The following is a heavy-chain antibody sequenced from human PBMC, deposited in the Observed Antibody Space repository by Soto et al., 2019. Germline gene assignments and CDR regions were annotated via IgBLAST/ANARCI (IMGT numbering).Heavy chain of an antibody. CDR1: GFTFKSFG. J-gene: IGHJ5*02. Sequence: GGSLRLSCEASGFTFKSFGFHWVRQAPGKGLEWVAVVSDDGHYKSYADSVKGRFTISRDNSKNTLYVEMSSLRAEDTAVYYCARDKRDIVVVVAAKAFDPWGQGTLVTVSS. CDR3: ARDKRDIVVVVAAKAFDP. D-gene: IGHD2-15*01. V-gene: IGHV3-33*08. CDR2: VSDDGHYK.